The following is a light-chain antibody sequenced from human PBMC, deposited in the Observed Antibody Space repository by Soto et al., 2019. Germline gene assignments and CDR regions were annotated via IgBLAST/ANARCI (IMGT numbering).Light chain of an antibody. V-gene: IGLV2-8*01. J-gene: IGLJ2*01. Sequence: QSALTQPPSASGSPGQSVTISCTGTSSDVGGYNFVSWYQQHPGKAPKLMIYEVSERPSGVPDRFSGSKSGNTASLTVSGLQAEDEADYYGSSYAGSNLVVFGGRTKLTVL. CDR1: SSDVGGYNF. CDR3: SSYAGSNLVV. CDR2: EVS.